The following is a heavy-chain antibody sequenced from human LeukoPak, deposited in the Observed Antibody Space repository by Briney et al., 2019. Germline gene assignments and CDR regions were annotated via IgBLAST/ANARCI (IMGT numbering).Heavy chain of an antibody. Sequence: GGSLRLSCVASGFTFSSYWMHWVRQDPRKGLEWVSSISSSSSYIYYADSVKGRFTISRDNAKNSLYLQMNSLRAEDTAVYYCAREGDFWSGSDYWGQGTLVTVSS. V-gene: IGHV3-21*01. CDR3: AREGDFWSGSDY. J-gene: IGHJ4*02. CDR1: GFTFSSYW. CDR2: ISSSSSYI. D-gene: IGHD3-3*01.